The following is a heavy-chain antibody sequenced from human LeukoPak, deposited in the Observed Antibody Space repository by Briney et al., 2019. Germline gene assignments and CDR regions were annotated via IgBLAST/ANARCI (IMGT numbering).Heavy chain of an antibody. Sequence: GESLQISCKGSGYSFTSYWIGWVRQLPGKGLEWMGITYPGDSDTRYSPSFQGQVTISADKSISTAYLQWSSLKASDTAMYYCARSPQYGSGSYYKDYYYYMDVWGKGTTVTVSS. CDR2: TYPGDSDT. CDR3: ARSPQYGSGSYYKDYYYYMDV. CDR1: GYSFTSYW. D-gene: IGHD3-10*01. V-gene: IGHV5-51*01. J-gene: IGHJ6*03.